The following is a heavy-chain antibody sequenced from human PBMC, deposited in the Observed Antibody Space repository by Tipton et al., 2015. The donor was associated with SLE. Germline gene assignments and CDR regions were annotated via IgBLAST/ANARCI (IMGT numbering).Heavy chain of an antibody. CDR2: IYYSGST. V-gene: IGHV4-31*03. J-gene: IGHJ6*03. Sequence: TLSLTCTVSGGSISSGGYYWSWIRQHPGKGLEWIGYIYYSGSTYYNPSLKSRVTISVDTSKNQFSLKLSSVTAADTAVYYCARVGGGVGYYYYMDVWGKGTTVTVSS. CDR3: ARVGGGVGYYYYMDV. CDR1: GGSISSGGYY. D-gene: IGHD1-26*01.